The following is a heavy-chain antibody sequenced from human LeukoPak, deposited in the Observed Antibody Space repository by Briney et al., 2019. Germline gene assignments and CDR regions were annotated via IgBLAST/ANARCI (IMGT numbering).Heavy chain of an antibody. J-gene: IGHJ4*02. Sequence: GGSLRLSCAASGFTFSSYGMHWVRQAPGKGLEWVAVIWYDGSNKYYADSVKGRFTISRDNAKNSLYLQMNSLRAEDTAVYYCARDVGAAAGLDYWGQGTLVTVSS. CDR3: ARDVGAAAGLDY. CDR2: IWYDGSNK. D-gene: IGHD6-13*01. CDR1: GFTFSSYG. V-gene: IGHV3-33*01.